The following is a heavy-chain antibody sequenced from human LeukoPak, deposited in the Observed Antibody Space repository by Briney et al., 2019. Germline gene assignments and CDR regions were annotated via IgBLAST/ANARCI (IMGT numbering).Heavy chain of an antibody. V-gene: IGHV3-74*01. CDR2: IDSGGSNT. J-gene: IGHJ4*02. Sequence: GGSLRLSCTASGFTFSSYWMHWVCQAPGKGLVWVSRIDSGGSNTNYADSVKGRVTISRDNAKNTLYLEMNNLRDEDTTVYYCTRDRSYSSDSWGQGTLVTVSS. D-gene: IGHD2-21*01. CDR3: TRDRSYSSDS. CDR1: GFTFSSYW.